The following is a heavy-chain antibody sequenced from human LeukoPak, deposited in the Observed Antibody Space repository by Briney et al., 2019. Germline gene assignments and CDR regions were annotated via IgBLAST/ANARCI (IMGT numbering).Heavy chain of an antibody. J-gene: IGHJ4*02. CDR1: GGSISSSSYY. Sequence: SETLSLTCTVSGGSISSSSYYWGWIRQPPGKGLEWIGSIYYSGSTYYNPSLKSRVTISVDPSKNQFSLKLSSVTAADTAVYYCARSDYGDFFDYWGQGTLVTVSS. V-gene: IGHV4-39*07. CDR3: ARSDYGDFFDY. D-gene: IGHD4-17*01. CDR2: IYYSGST.